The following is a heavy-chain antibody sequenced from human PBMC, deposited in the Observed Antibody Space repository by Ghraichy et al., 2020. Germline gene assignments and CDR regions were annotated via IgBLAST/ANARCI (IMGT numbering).Heavy chain of an antibody. V-gene: IGHV3-23*01. J-gene: IGHJ4*02. CDR3: ATDAGVADTFFDY. D-gene: IGHD2-15*01. CDR1: GFTFGNYG. Sequence: GGSLRLSCVASGFTFGNYGMSWVRQAPGKGLQWVSTISGSGDNTHYADSVKGRFTISRDNFKNTMYLQMNSLGAEDTAVYYCATDAGVADTFFDYWGPGVLVTVSP. CDR2: ISGSGDNT.